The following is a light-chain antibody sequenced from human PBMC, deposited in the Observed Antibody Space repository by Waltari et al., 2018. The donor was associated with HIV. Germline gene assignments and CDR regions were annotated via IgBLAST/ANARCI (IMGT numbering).Light chain of an antibody. CDR3: QQYGSSWT. V-gene: IGKV3-20*01. Sequence: EIVLTQSPGTLSLSPGERPTLSCRASQSVSSTYSAWYQQKPGQAPRLLIYSASSRATGIPDRFSGSGSGTDFTLTISRLEPEDFAVYYCQQYGSSWTFGQGTKVESK. CDR1: QSVSSTY. J-gene: IGKJ1*01. CDR2: SAS.